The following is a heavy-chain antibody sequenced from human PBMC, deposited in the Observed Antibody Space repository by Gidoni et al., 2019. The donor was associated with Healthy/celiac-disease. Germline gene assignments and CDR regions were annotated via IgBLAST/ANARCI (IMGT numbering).Heavy chain of an antibody. Sequence: QVQLVQSGAEVKKPGASVKVPCKASGYTFTSYGISWVRQAPGQGREWMGWISTYKGNTNYEQKLQGRVTMTTDKSTSTAYMELRSRRSDDTAVYYCAREPYYYDSSGSYAFDIWGQGTMVTVSS. CDR2: ISTYKGNT. D-gene: IGHD3-22*01. CDR3: AREPYYYDSSGSYAFDI. CDR1: GYTFTSYG. J-gene: IGHJ3*02. V-gene: IGHV1-18*04.